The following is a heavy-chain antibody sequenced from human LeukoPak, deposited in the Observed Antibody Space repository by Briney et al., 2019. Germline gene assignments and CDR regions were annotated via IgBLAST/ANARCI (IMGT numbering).Heavy chain of an antibody. CDR2: IYYSGST. D-gene: IGHD6-19*01. CDR3: AREAVAGIDY. V-gene: IGHV4-39*07. J-gene: IGHJ4*02. Sequence: SETLSLTCTVSGGSISSSSYYWGWIRQPPGKGLEWIGSIYYSGSTNYNPSLKSRVTISVDKSKNQFSLKLSSVTAADTAVYYCAREAVAGIDYWGQGTLVTVPS. CDR1: GGSISSSSYY.